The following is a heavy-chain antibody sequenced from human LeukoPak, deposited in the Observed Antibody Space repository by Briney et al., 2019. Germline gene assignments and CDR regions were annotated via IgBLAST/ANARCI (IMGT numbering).Heavy chain of an antibody. CDR2: INPSGGST. D-gene: IGHD6-6*01. CDR1: GYTFTNYY. CDR3: ATVGSSSSDYFDY. Sequence: ASVKVSCKASGYTFTNYYIHWVRQAPGQGLEWMGIINPSGGSTNFAQKFQGRVTMTTDTSTITVYMELSSLRSEDTAVYYCATVGSSSSDYFDYWGQGTLVTVSS. J-gene: IGHJ4*02. V-gene: IGHV1-46*01.